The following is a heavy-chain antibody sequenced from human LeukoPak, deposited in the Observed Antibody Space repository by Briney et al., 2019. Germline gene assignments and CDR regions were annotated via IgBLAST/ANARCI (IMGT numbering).Heavy chain of an antibody. CDR3: ARQQAVPGPGIDY. D-gene: IGHD6-19*01. V-gene: IGHV3-23*01. J-gene: IGHJ4*02. CDR2: ISGSGGST. CDR1: GFTFSSYA. Sequence: GGSLRLSCAASGFTFSSYAMSWVRQAPGKGLEWVSAISGSGGSTYYADSVKGRFTISRDNSKNTLYLQMNSLKASDTAIYYCARQQAVPGPGIDYWGQGTVVIVSS.